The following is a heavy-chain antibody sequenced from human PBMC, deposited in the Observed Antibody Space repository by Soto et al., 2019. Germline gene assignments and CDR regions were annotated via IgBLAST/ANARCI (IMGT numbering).Heavy chain of an antibody. CDR3: ERKSYSSGEAADY. CDR2: IIPILGIA. D-gene: IGHD6-19*01. V-gene: IGHV1-69*02. CDR1: GGTFSSYT. J-gene: IGHJ4*02. Sequence: ASVKVSCKASGGTFSSYTISWVRQAPGQGLEWMGRIIPILGIANYAQKLQGRVTITADKSTSTAYMELSSLRSEDTAVYYCERKSYSSGEAADYWGQGTLVTVSS.